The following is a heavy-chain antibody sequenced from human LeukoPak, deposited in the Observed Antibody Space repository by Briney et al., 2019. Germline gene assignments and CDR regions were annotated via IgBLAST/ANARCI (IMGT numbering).Heavy chain of an antibody. Sequence: PGGSLRLSCAASVFTFSSYAMHWVRQAPGKGLEYVSAISSNGGSTYYANAVKGRFTISRDNSKTTLYLQMGSLRSEDMAVYYCASPGAYYWGQGTLVTVSS. CDR1: VFTFSSYA. CDR3: ASPGAYY. CDR2: ISSNGGST. V-gene: IGHV3-64*01. J-gene: IGHJ4*02.